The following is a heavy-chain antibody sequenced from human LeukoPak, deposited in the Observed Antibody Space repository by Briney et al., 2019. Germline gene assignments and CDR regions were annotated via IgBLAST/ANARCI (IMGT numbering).Heavy chain of an antibody. Sequence: GGSLRLSCAASGFTFSSYSMNWVRQAPGKGLEWVSSISSCSSYIYYADSVKGRFTISRDNAKNSLYLQMNSLRAEDTAVYYCARDSVPYYFDYWGQGTLVTVSS. CDR1: GFTFSSYS. V-gene: IGHV3-21*01. J-gene: IGHJ4*02. CDR3: ARDSVPYYFDY. CDR2: ISSCSSYI.